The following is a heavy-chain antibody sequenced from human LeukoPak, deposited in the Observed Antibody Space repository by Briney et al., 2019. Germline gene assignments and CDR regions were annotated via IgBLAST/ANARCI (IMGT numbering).Heavy chain of an antibody. D-gene: IGHD6-13*01. Sequence: GGSLRLSCAASGFTFDDYAMHWVRQAPGKGLEWVSGISWNSGSIGYADSVKGRFTISRDNAKNSLYLQMNSLRAEDMALYYCAKDQGMAAAGSFDYWGQGTLVTVSS. CDR3: AKDQGMAAAGSFDY. V-gene: IGHV3-9*03. CDR2: ISWNSGSI. J-gene: IGHJ4*02. CDR1: GFTFDDYA.